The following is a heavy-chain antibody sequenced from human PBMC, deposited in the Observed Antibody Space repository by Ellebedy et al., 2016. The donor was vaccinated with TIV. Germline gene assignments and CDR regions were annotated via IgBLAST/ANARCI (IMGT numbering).Heavy chain of an antibody. J-gene: IGHJ3*02. Sequence: SETLSLTCTVSGGSISSYYWSWIRQPPGKGLEWIGYIYYSGSTNYNPSLKSRVTISVDTSKNQFSLKLSSVTAADTAVYYCARDQNSYGDTGDAFDIWGQGTMVTVSS. V-gene: IGHV4-59*12. CDR1: GGSISSYY. D-gene: IGHD4-17*01. CDR3: ARDQNSYGDTGDAFDI. CDR2: IYYSGST.